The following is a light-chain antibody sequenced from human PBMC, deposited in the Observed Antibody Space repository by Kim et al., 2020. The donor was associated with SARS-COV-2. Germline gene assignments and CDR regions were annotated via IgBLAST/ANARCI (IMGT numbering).Light chain of an antibody. CDR2: KAS. CDR3: QQYSIWWT. J-gene: IGKJ1*01. V-gene: IGKV1-5*03. Sequence: SGSVGDRVTITCRASQSVHSWLAWYQQKPGKAPKLLIYKASSLESGVPSRFSGSGSGTEFTLTISSLQPDDFATYYCQQYSIWWTFGQGTKVDIK. CDR1: QSVHSW.